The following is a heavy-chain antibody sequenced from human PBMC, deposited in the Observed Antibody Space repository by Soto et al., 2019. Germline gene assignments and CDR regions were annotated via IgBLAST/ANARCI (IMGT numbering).Heavy chain of an antibody. J-gene: IGHJ4*02. CDR1: GYTFIAFL. V-gene: IGHV1-46*03. CDR3: ARESPHSHAFDY. Sequence: QVHLVQSGAEVKKPGASVKVACKASGYTFIAFLIQLVRQAPGQGLEWMGGIDPSGGIASHTQQKFQGRFTMTADTSTSTVYIDLNGLTSEDTAVYYCARESPHSHAFDYWGQGTLVTVSS. CDR2: IDPSGGIA.